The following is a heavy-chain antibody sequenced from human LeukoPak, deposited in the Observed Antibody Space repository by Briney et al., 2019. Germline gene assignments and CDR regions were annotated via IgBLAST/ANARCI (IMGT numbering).Heavy chain of an antibody. CDR2: ISAYNGNT. CDR3: ARDRWELVEHPPGVFDY. Sequence: ASVKVSCKASGYTFTRYGISWVRQAPAQGLEWMGWISAYNGNTNYAQKLQGRVTMTTDTSTSTAYMELRSLRSDDTAVYYCARDRWELVEHPPGVFDYWGQGTLVTVSS. D-gene: IGHD1-26*01. CDR1: GYTFTRYG. V-gene: IGHV1-18*01. J-gene: IGHJ4*02.